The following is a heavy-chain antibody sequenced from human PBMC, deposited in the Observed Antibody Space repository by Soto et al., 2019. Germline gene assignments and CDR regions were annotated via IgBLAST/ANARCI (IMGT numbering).Heavy chain of an antibody. CDR2: ISYDGSNK. J-gene: IGHJ6*03. V-gene: IGHV3-30*18. CDR3: AKDGVVATIIPYYYYYFMDV. CDR1: GFTFSSYG. Sequence: QVQLVESGGGVVQPGRSLRLSCAASGFTFSSYGMHWVRQAPGKGLEWVAVISYDGSNKYYADSVKGRFTISRDNSKNTLYRQMNRLSAEDTAVYYCAKDGVVATIIPYYYYYFMDVWGKGTTVTVSS. D-gene: IGHD5-12*01.